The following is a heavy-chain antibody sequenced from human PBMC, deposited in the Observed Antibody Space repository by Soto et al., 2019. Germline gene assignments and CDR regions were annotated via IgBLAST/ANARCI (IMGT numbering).Heavy chain of an antibody. CDR1: GGTFSSYA. J-gene: IGHJ4*02. Sequence: QVQLVQSGAEVKKPGSSVKVSCKASGGTFSSYAISWVRQAPGQGLEWMGGIIPIFGTANYAQKFQGRVTITADKSTSTDYMELSSLRSEDTAVYYCARAQGGKTYCGGDCYSGGFDYWGQGTLVTVSS. V-gene: IGHV1-69*06. CDR3: ARAQGGKTYCGGDCYSGGFDY. CDR2: IIPIFGTA. D-gene: IGHD2-21*02.